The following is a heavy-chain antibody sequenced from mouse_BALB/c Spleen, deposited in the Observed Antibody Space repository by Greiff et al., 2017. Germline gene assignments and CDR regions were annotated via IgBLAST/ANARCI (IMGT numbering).Heavy chain of an antibody. J-gene: IGHJ3*01. CDR3: AREGVTTASFAY. V-gene: IGHV5-17*02. CDR1: GFTFSSFG. D-gene: IGHD1-1*01. Sequence: EVKLEESGGGLVQPGGSRKLSCAASGFTFSSFGMHWVRQAPEKGLEWVAYISSGSSTIYYADTVKGRFTISRDNPKNTLFLQMTSLRSEDTAMYYCAREGVTTASFAYWGQGTLVTVSA. CDR2: ISSGSSTI.